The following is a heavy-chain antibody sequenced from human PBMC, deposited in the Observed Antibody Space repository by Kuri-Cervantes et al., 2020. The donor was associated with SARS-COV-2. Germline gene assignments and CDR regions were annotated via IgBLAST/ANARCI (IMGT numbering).Heavy chain of an antibody. Sequence: ASVKVSCRASGYTFTSYGISWVRQAPGQGLEWMGWISAYNGNTNYAQKLQGRVTMTTDTSTSTAYMELRSLRSDDTAVYYCARVGCSSTSCYRAIDYWGQGTLVTVSS. V-gene: IGHV1-18*04. J-gene: IGHJ4*02. CDR1: GYTFTSYG. CDR2: ISAYNGNT. D-gene: IGHD2-2*01. CDR3: ARVGCSSTSCYRAIDY.